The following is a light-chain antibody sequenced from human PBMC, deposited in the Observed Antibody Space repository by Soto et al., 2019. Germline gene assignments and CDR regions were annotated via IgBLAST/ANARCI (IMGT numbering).Light chain of an antibody. Sequence: EIVMTQSPATLSVSPGERATLSCRASQSVSNFLAWYQQKPGQAPRLLIYEASNRATGIPARFSGSGSGTDFTLTISGLEPEDFAVYFCQQYDSSPSTFGGGTKVDIK. V-gene: IGKV3-20*01. CDR1: QSVSNF. CDR3: QQYDSSPST. J-gene: IGKJ4*01. CDR2: EAS.